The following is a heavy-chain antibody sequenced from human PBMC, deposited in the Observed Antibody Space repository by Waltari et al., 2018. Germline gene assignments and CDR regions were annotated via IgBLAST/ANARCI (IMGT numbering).Heavy chain of an antibody. V-gene: IGHV1-2*06. CDR1: GYTFTDYY. D-gene: IGHD3-16*01. CDR2: MKPNSSCT. CDR3: ARKELDDYIWGRCYNSFDD. Sequence: QVQLVQSGAEVKKPGASVKVSCKASGYTFTDYYMHWVRQAPGQGLAGKGRMKPNSSCTKYARKCKGRGTMARDTSISTAYMEPRRLRSDDTAVDYCARKELDDYIWGRCYNSFDDWGQGTLVTVSS. J-gene: IGHJ4*02.